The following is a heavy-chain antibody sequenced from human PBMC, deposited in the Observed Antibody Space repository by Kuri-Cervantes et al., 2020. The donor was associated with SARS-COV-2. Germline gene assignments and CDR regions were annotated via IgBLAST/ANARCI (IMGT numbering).Heavy chain of an antibody. Sequence: VSVKVSCKASGGTFSSYAISWVRQAPGQGLEWMGWMNPNSGNTGYAQKFQGRVTLTRHTSISTAYMELSSLRSEDTAVYYCERGIAASGTGYYYYRNVWAKGPT. CDR3: ERGIAASGTGYYYYRNV. CDR2: MNPNSGNT. D-gene: IGHD6-13*01. J-gene: IGHJ6*03. V-gene: IGHV1-8*02. CDR1: GGTFSSYA.